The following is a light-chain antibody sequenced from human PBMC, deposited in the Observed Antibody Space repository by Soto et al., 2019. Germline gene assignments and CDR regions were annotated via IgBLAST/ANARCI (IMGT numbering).Light chain of an antibody. J-gene: IGLJ1*01. CDR2: EVS. V-gene: IGLV2-14*01. CDR3: SSYTSSSTLYV. Sequence: QSALTQPASVSGSPGQSITISCTGTRSDVGGYKYVSWYQQHPGKAPKLMIYEVSNRPSGVSNRFSGSKSGNTASLTISGLQAEDEADYYRSSYTSSSTLYVFGTGTKVTVL. CDR1: RSDVGGYKY.